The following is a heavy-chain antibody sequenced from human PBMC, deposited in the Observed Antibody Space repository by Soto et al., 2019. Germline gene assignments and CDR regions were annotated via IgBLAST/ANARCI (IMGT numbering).Heavy chain of an antibody. CDR2: INSDGSST. Sequence: GSLRLSCAASGFTFSSYWMHWVRQAPGKGLVWVSRINSDGSSTSYADSVKGRFTISRDNAKNTLYLQMNSLRAEDTAVYYCATYVRPNSSSNSFWYFDYWGQGTLVTV. CDR3: ATYVRPNSSSNSFWYFDY. J-gene: IGHJ4*02. V-gene: IGHV3-74*01. D-gene: IGHD6-6*01. CDR1: GFTFSSYW.